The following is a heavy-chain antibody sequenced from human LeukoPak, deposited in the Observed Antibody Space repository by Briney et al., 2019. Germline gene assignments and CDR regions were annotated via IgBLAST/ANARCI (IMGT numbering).Heavy chain of an antibody. CDR2: IYYSGTT. CDR3: ARDYYYDSTGYLFDY. J-gene: IGHJ4*02. Sequence: SETLSLTCTVSGGSISSGSYYWGWIRQPPGMGLEWLGSIYYSGTTYYNPSLKSRVTISVDTSKTQFSLKLSSVTAADTAVYYCARDYYYDSTGYLFDYWGQGTLVTVSS. D-gene: IGHD3-22*01. V-gene: IGHV4-39*07. CDR1: GGSISSGSYY.